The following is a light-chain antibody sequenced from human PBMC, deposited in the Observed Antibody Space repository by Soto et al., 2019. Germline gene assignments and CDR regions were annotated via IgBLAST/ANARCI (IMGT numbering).Light chain of an antibody. Sequence: DIVMTQSPATLSVAPGERVTFSCRASQGVSRKLAWYQQKPGQAPRLLIWHASNRATGIPDRFSGSGSGTDFTLTISRLEPEDFAVYYCQQYGSSGTFGQGTKVDIK. CDR2: HAS. CDR1: QGVSRK. V-gene: IGKV3-20*01. J-gene: IGKJ1*01. CDR3: QQYGSSGT.